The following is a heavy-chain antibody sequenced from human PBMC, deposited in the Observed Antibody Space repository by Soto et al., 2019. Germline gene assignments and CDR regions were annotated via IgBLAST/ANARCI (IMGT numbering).Heavy chain of an antibody. CDR2: IIPIFGTA. J-gene: IGHJ4*02. CDR1: GGTFSSYA. Sequence: SVKVSCKASGGTFSSYAISWVRQAPGQGLEWMGGIIPIFGTANYAQKFQGRVTITADESTSTAYMELSSLRSEDTAVYYWARGGGYGSGSYSLSYFDYWGQGTLVTVSS. CDR3: ARGGGYGSGSYSLSYFDY. D-gene: IGHD3-10*01. V-gene: IGHV1-69*13.